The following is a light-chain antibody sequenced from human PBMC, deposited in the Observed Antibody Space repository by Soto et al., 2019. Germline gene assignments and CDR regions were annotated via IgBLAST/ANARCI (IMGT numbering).Light chain of an antibody. CDR2: KAS. CDR3: QQYNSYWT. Sequence: DIQMHQTPSTLSASVGDRVTITCQVSQSISSWLAWYQQKPGKAPKLLIYKASNLESGVPSRFSGIGSGTEFTLTISSLQPDDFATYYCQQYNSYWTF. J-gene: IGKJ1*01. CDR1: QSISSW. V-gene: IGKV1-5*03.